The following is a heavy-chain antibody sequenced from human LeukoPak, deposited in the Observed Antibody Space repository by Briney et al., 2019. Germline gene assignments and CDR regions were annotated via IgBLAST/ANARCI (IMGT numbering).Heavy chain of an antibody. J-gene: IGHJ4*02. CDR1: GYIFTHYW. Sequence: GESLKISCQASGYIFTHYWIGWARHLPGKGLEWMGTIFPADSDTRYNPSFLGQVTISADKSITTDYLQWSFLTASDTAMHYCARQYYYGSGSPPVVWGQGTLVTVSS. CDR2: IFPADSDT. D-gene: IGHD3-10*01. V-gene: IGHV5-51*01. CDR3: ARQYYYGSGSPPVV.